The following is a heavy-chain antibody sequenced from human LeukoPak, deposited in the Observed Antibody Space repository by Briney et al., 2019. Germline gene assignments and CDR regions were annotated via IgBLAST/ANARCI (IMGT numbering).Heavy chain of an antibody. D-gene: IGHD3-22*01. CDR1: GFTFSSYE. CDR3: ARDSYYYDSSGSSYYFDY. Sequence: GGSLRLSCAASGFTFSSYEMNWVRQAPGKGLEWISHISSGSTTIYYADSVKGRFIISRDNAKNSVYLQMNSLRGEDTAVYYCARDSYYYDSSGSSYYFDYWGQGTLVTVSS. J-gene: IGHJ4*02. V-gene: IGHV3-48*03. CDR2: ISSGSTTI.